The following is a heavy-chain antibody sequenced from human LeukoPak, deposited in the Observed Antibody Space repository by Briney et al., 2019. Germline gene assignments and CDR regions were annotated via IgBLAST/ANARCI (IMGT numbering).Heavy chain of an antibody. D-gene: IGHD2-15*01. CDR1: GFTFSSYE. CDR3: NSVGVVVAARESYYYYMDV. Sequence: PGGSLRLSCAASGFTFSSYEMNWVRQAPGKGLEWVGRIKSKTDGGTTDYAAPVKGRFTISRDDSKNTLYLQMNSLKTEDTAVYYCNSVGVVVAARESYYYYMDVWGKGTTVTISS. V-gene: IGHV3-15*01. J-gene: IGHJ6*03. CDR2: IKSKTDGGTT.